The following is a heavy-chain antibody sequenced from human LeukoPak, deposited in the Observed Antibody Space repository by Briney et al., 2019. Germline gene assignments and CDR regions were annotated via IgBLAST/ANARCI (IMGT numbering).Heavy chain of an antibody. J-gene: IGHJ4*02. D-gene: IGHD2-21*02. CDR3: ARSVTAPYYCFDN. V-gene: IGHV4-39*07. CDR2: IYYDGST. Sequence: SETLSLTCTVSSGSISSSSYYWGWIRQPPGKGLEWIGNIYYDGSTYYNPSLKSRVTISVDTSKNQFSLKLNSVTAADTAVYYCARSVTAPYYCFDNWGRGTLVTVSS. CDR1: SGSISSSSYY.